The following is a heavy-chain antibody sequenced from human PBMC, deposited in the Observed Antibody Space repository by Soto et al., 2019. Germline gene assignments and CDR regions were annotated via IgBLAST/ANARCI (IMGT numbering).Heavy chain of an antibody. CDR1: GYSFTSYW. V-gene: IGHV5-51*01. D-gene: IGHD4-17*01. J-gene: IGHJ3*02. CDR3: ARSVTTTVVNDAFDI. CDR2: IYPGDSDT. Sequence: EVQLVQSGAEVKKPGESLQISCKGSGYSFTSYWIGWVRQMPGKGLEWMGIIYPGDSDTRYSPSFQGQVTISADKSISTAYLQWSSLKASDTAMYYCARSVTTTVVNDAFDIWGQGTMVTVSS.